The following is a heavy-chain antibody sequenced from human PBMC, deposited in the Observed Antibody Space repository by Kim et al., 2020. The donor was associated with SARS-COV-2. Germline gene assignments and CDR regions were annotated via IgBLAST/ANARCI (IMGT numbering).Heavy chain of an antibody. J-gene: IGHJ5*02. V-gene: IGHV1-24*01. CDR3: ATGPIRRTNWFDP. Sequence: IYAQKFQGRATMTEDTSTDTAYMGLSSLRSEDTAVYYCATGPIRRTNWFDPWGQGTLVTVSS.